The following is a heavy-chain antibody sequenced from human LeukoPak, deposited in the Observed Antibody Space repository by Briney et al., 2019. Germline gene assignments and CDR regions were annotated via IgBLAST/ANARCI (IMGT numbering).Heavy chain of an antibody. CDR3: ASQGYYYDSSGPVHFDY. CDR1: GYTFTGYY. D-gene: IGHD3-22*01. J-gene: IGHJ4*02. CDR2: ISAYNGNT. V-gene: IGHV1-18*04. Sequence: GASVKVSCKASGYTFTGYYMHWVRQAPGQGLEWMGWISAYNGNTNYAQKLQGRVTMTTDTSTSTAYMELRSLRSDDTAVYYCASQGYYYDSSGPVHFDYWGQGTLVTVSS.